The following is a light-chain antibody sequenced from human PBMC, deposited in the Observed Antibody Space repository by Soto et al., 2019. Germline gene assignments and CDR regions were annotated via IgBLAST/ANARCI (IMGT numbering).Light chain of an antibody. Sequence: EMVLTQSPGTLSLSPGERATLSCRASQSVGASYLAWYQQKPGQAPRLLIYGASSRATGVPDRFSGSGSGTDFTLTISRLEPEDFAVYYCQQYVSSPWAFGQGTKVDIK. CDR2: GAS. CDR1: QSVGASY. CDR3: QQYVSSPWA. V-gene: IGKV3-20*01. J-gene: IGKJ1*01.